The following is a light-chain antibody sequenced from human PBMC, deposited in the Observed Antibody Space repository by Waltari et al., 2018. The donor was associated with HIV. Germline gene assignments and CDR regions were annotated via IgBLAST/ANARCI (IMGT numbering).Light chain of an antibody. CDR2: AAS. V-gene: IGKV1-16*02. CDR1: QAVSNY. Sequence: DIQLTQSPSSLSASVGDRVTITCRASQAVSNYLAWFQQKPGEPPKSLIYAASSLQCGVPSKFSGSGSGTHFALTISSLQPEDFATYYCQQYRAYPLTFGGGTNVE. CDR3: QQYRAYPLT. J-gene: IGKJ4*01.